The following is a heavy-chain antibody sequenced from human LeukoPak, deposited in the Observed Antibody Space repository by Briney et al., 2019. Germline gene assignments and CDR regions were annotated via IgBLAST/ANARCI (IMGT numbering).Heavy chain of an antibody. CDR2: ITSSGRTI. V-gene: IGHV3-48*03. D-gene: IGHD2-21*01. CDR1: GFTFNYYE. CDR3: ARRRQRAAPSPYYCGFDL. Sequence: GGSLRLSCATSGFTFNYYEMNWVRQAPGKGLEWVSYITSSGRTIYYADSVKGRFTISRDDAKNSLYLEMNSLRVEDTAVYYCARRRQRAAPSPYYCGFDLWGPGTTVTVSS. J-gene: IGHJ6*02.